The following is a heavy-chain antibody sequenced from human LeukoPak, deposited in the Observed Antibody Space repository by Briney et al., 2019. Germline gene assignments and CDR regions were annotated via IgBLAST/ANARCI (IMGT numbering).Heavy chain of an antibody. J-gene: IGHJ3*02. D-gene: IGHD6-13*01. Sequence: KPSETLSLTCTVSGGSISSSSYYWGWIRQPPGKGLEWIGEINHSGSTNYNPSLKSRVTISVDTSKNQFSLKLSSVTAADTAVYYCARENHPTAAAEGRDAFDIWGQGTMVTVSS. CDR3: ARENHPTAAAEGRDAFDI. CDR1: GGSISSSSYY. CDR2: INHSGST. V-gene: IGHV4-39*07.